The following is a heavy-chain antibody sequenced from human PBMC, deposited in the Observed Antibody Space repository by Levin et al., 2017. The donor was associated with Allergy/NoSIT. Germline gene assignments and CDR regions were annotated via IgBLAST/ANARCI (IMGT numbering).Heavy chain of an antibody. Sequence: GGSLRLSCAASGFAFSSYWMSWVRQAPGKGLEWVANIKQDGSEKYYVDSVKGRFTISRDNAKNSLYLQMNSLRAEDTAVYYCARLTYYYASGYFDYWGQGTLVTVSA. V-gene: IGHV3-7*01. D-gene: IGHD3-22*01. CDR3: ARLTYYYASGYFDY. J-gene: IGHJ4*02. CDR1: GFAFSSYW. CDR2: IKQDGSEK.